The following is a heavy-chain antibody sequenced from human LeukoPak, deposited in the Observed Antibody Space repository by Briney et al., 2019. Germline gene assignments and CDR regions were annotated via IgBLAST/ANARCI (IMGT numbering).Heavy chain of an antibody. Sequence: SETRSLTCTVPGGSISSYYWSWIRQPPGKGLEWIGYIYYSGSTNYNPSLKSRVTISVDTSKNQFSLKLSSVTAADTAVYYCARSSSGWWAYFDYWGQGTLVTVSS. V-gene: IGHV4-59*08. J-gene: IGHJ4*02. CDR2: IYYSGST. CDR3: ARSSSGWWAYFDY. CDR1: GGSISSYY. D-gene: IGHD6-19*01.